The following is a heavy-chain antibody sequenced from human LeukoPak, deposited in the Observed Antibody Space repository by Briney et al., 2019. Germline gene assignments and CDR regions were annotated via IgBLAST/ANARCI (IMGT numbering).Heavy chain of an antibody. CDR3: ARGRRTGWYFDY. D-gene: IGHD3/OR15-3a*01. Sequence: GGSLRLSCAASGFTFSSYWMHWVRQAPGKGLVWVSRINSDGSSTSYADSVKGRFTISRDNAKNTLYLQKNSLRAEDTAVYYCARGRRTGWYFDYWGQGTLVTVSS. J-gene: IGHJ4*02. CDR2: INSDGSST. CDR1: GFTFSSYW. V-gene: IGHV3-74*01.